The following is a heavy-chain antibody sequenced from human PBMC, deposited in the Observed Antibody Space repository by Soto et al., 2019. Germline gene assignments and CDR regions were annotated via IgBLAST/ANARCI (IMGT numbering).Heavy chain of an antibody. CDR3: ARHSLALRKNNWFDP. V-gene: IGHV4-39*01. Sequence: ETLSLTCTVSGDSIISSYFYWGWVRQPPGKGLEWIGSIFYLGSSYYNPSLKSRVTMSVDTSKNQFSLRLRSVTAADTALYFCARHSLALRKNNWFDPWGQGIMVTVSS. CDR2: IFYLGSS. D-gene: IGHD3-3*02. J-gene: IGHJ5*02. CDR1: GDSIISSYFY.